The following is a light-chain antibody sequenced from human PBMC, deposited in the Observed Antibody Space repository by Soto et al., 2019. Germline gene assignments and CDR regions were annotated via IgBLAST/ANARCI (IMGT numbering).Light chain of an antibody. Sequence: DIQMTQSPSTLSASVGDRVTITCRASQTISTWLAWYQQKPGKAPALLIHDASSLQSGVPSRFRGSGSGTEFTLTISSLQPDDFGTYYCQQYNSYSQTFGQGTKVDIK. J-gene: IGKJ1*01. V-gene: IGKV1-5*01. CDR1: QTISTW. CDR3: QQYNSYSQT. CDR2: DAS.